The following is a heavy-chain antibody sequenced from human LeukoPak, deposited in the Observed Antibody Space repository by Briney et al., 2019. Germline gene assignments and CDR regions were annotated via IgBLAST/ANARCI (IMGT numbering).Heavy chain of an antibody. Sequence: GGSLRLSCAASGFSFSGFGMNWVRQAPGKGLEWISYIGSSGSAGGNIYYAVSVKGRFTVSRDNTKDSLFLQMNSLQDADTAVYYCARAPTPYFTYYMDVWGKGTTVTVSS. CDR3: ARAPTPYFTYYMDV. CDR2: IGSSGSAGGNI. J-gene: IGHJ6*03. CDR1: GFSFSGFG. V-gene: IGHV3-48*02. D-gene: IGHD2-21*01.